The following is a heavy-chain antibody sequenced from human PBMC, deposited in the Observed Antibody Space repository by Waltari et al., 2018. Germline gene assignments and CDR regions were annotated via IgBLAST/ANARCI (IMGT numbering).Heavy chain of an antibody. CDR1: GGTFSSSL. J-gene: IGHJ5*01. CDR3: AREASIAGYSSGWYDF. Sequence: QVQLVQSGAEVKKPGSSVKVSCKASGGTFSSSLISWVRQAPGQGLEWMGGIIPLFGTTNFAQKFQGRVTITADESTSTVYMELNSLRSDDTAVYYCAREASIAGYSSGWYDFWGQGTLVIVSS. V-gene: IGHV1-69*12. D-gene: IGHD6-19*01. CDR2: IIPLFGTT.